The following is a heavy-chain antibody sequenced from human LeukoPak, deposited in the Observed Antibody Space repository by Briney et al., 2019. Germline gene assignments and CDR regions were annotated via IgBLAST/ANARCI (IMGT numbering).Heavy chain of an antibody. CDR2: IWYDGSNK. D-gene: IGHD2-2*02. CDR1: GFTFSSYG. CDR3: ARDPGDIVVVPATINANWFDP. J-gene: IGHJ5*02. Sequence: PGRSLRLSCAASGFTFSSYGMHWVRQAPGKGLEWVAVIWYDGSNKYYADSVKGRFTISRDNSKNTLYLQMNSLRAEETAVYYCARDPGDIVVVPATINANWFDPWGQGTLVTVSS. V-gene: IGHV3-33*01.